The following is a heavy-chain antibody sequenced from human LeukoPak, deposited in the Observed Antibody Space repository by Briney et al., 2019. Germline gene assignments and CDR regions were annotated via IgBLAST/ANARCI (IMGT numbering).Heavy chain of an antibody. CDR2: IYYSGST. V-gene: IGHV4-61*01. J-gene: IGHJ4*02. CDR1: GYSISSGYY. D-gene: IGHD6-13*01. Sequence: SETLSLTCTVSGYSISSGYYWSWIRQPPGKGLEWIGYIYYSGSTNYNPSLKSRVTISVDTSKNQFSLKLSSVTAADTAVYYCARSTYSSSWYIGYWGQGTLVTVSS. CDR3: ARSTYSSSWYIGY.